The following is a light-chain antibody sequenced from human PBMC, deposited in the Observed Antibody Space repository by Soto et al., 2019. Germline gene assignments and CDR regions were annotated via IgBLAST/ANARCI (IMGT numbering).Light chain of an antibody. CDR2: DAS. CDR1: QSISSW. J-gene: IGKJ1*01. Sequence: DIQMTQSPSTLSVSVGDRVTITCRASQSISSWLAWYQQKPGKAPKLLIYDASSLESGVPSRFSGSGYGTEFTLTISSLQPDDFATYYCQQYNSYSRTFDQGTKVEIK. CDR3: QQYNSYSRT. V-gene: IGKV1-5*01.